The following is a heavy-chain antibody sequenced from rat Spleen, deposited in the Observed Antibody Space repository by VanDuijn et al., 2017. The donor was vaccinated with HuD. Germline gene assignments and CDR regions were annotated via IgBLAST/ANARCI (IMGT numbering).Heavy chain of an antibody. J-gene: IGHJ1*01. CDR1: GFTFSDYG. Sequence: EVQLVESGGGLVQPGRSLKLSCAASGFTFSDYGVAWVRQAPTKGLDWVATISYGDSSGHSSTYYRDSVKGRFTISRDNTKNTLYLQMDNLRSEDTATYYCTRAGYLRDWYFDFWGPGTMVTVSS. CDR3: TRAGYLRDWYFDF. CDR2: ISYGDSSGHSST. V-gene: IGHV5-29*01. D-gene: IGHD2-2*01.